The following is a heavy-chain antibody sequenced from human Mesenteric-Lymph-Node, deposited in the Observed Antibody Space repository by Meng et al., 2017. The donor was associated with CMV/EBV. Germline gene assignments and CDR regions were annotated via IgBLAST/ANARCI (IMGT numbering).Heavy chain of an antibody. CDR2: ISGSGGST. V-gene: IGHV3-23*01. CDR3: AKVVSVTTFYYFDY. J-gene: IGHJ4*02. D-gene: IGHD2/OR15-2a*01. Sequence: GGSLRLSCAASGFTFSSYAMSWVRLAPGKGLEWVSAISGSGGSTYYADSVKGRFTISRDNSKNTLFLQMNSLRAEDTAVYYCAKVVSVTTFYYFDYWGQGTLVTVSS. CDR1: GFTFSSYA.